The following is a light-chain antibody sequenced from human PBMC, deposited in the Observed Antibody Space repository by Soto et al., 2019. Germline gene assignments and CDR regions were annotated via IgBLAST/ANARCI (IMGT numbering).Light chain of an antibody. Sequence: DIQMTQSPSSLSTSVGDRVTITCRASQSIRNWLGWYQQKPGKAPKLLIHDASSLESGVPSRFSGSGSGTEFTLTISSLQPDDFATYYCHQYFGYPWTFGQGTKVDIK. CDR3: HQYFGYPWT. J-gene: IGKJ1*01. CDR1: QSIRNW. V-gene: IGKV1-5*01. CDR2: DAS.